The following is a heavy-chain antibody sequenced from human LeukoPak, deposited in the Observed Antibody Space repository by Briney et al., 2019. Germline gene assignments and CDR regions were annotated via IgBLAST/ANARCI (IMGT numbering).Heavy chain of an antibody. J-gene: IGHJ4*02. Sequence: GASVKVSCKASGYIFARYAMNWVRQAPGQGLEWMGWISAYNGNTNYAQKLQGRVTMTTDTSTSTAYMELRSLRSDDTAVYYCARENSIAWSFPRGPLDYWGQGTLVTVSS. V-gene: IGHV1-18*01. CDR1: GYIFARYA. D-gene: IGHD3-10*01. CDR2: ISAYNGNT. CDR3: ARENSIAWSFPRGPLDY.